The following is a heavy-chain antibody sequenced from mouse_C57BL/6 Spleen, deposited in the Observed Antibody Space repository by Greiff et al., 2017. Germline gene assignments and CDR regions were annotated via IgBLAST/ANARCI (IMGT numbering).Heavy chain of an antibody. V-gene: IGHV1-26*01. CDR3: ARRSLWFLDY. CDR1: GYTFTDYY. J-gene: IGHJ2*01. Sequence: EVQLQQSGPELVKPGASVKISCKASGYTFTDYYMNWVKQSHGKSLEWIGDINPNNGGTSYNQKFKGKATVTVAKSSSTAYMELRSLTSEASAVYYCARRSLWFLDYWGQGTTLTVSS. D-gene: IGHD2-2*01. CDR2: INPNNGGT.